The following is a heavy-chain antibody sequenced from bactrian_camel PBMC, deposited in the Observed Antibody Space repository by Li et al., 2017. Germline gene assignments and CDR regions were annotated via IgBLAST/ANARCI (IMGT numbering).Heavy chain of an antibody. J-gene: IGHJ4*01. Sequence: HVQLVESGGGSEQPGGSLSLSCVATGFNWRRHCMGWFAQVPGKERDMVAVIDHAGVPMYADSAKGRFTISTDNDKNTLYLQMDNLKPDDTAMYFCAAEGYGGSCRVGKDFAHWGQGTQVTVS. CDR1: GFNWRRHC. CDR2: IDHAGVP. V-gene: IGHV3S53*01. CDR3: AAEGYGGSCRVGKDFAH. D-gene: IGHD6*01.